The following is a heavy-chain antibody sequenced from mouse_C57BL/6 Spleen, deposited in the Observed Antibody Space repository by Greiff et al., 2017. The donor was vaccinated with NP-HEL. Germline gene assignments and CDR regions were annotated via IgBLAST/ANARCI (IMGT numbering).Heavy chain of an antibody. CDR1: GFTFSDYG. V-gene: IGHV5-17*01. CDR2: ISSGSSTI. Sequence: EVQRVESGGGLVKPGGSLKLSCAASGFTFSDYGMHWVRQAPEKGLEWVAYISSGSSTIYYADTVKGRFTISRDNAKNTLFLQMTSLRSEDTAMYYCASLITAVVANYYAMDYWGQGTSVTVAS. J-gene: IGHJ4*01. CDR3: ASLITAVVANYYAMDY. D-gene: IGHD1-1*01.